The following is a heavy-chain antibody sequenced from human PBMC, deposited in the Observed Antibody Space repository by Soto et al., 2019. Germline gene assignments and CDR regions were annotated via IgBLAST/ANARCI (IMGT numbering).Heavy chain of an antibody. J-gene: IGHJ6*02. CDR1: GGSISSYY. CDR3: ARGAMATIDYYYYGMDV. Sequence: PSETLSLTCTVSGGSISSYYWSWIRQPPGKGLEWIGYIYYSGSTNYNPSLKSRVTISVDTSKNQFSLKLSSVTAADTAVYYCARGAMATIDYYYYGMDVWGQGTTVTVS. V-gene: IGHV4-59*01. D-gene: IGHD5-12*01. CDR2: IYYSGST.